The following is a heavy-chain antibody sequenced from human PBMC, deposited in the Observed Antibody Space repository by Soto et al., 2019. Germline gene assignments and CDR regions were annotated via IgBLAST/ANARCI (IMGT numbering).Heavy chain of an antibody. CDR1: GFTFSSYA. CDR3: AKDAPYYYDSSGYYGPFDY. Sequence: GGSLRLSCAASGFTFSSYAMSWVRQAPGKGLEWVSAISGRTGSTSYADSVKGRFTISRDNSKNTLYLQMNSLRAEDTAMYYCAKDAPYYYDSSGYYGPFDYWGQGTLVTVSS. CDR2: ISGRTGST. J-gene: IGHJ4*02. V-gene: IGHV3-23*01. D-gene: IGHD3-22*01.